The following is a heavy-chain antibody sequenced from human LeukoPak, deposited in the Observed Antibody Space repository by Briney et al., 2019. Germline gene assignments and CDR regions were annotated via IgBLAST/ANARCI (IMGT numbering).Heavy chain of an antibody. V-gene: IGHV1-18*01. CDR3: ARDGKDSSPYWYFDL. J-gene: IGHJ2*01. CDR1: GGTFTSYG. CDR2: ISAYNGNT. D-gene: IGHD3-22*01. Sequence: GSSVKVSCKASGGTFTSYGISWVRQAPGQGLEWMGWISAYNGNTNYAQKLQGRVTMTTDTSTSTAYMELRSLRSDDTAVYYCARDGKDSSPYWYFDLWGRGTLVTVSS.